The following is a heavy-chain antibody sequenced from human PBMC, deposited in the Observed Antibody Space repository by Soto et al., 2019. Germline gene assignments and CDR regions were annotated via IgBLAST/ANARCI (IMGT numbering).Heavy chain of an antibody. CDR1: GGSISSYY. Sequence: SETLSLTCTVSGGSISSYYWSWIRQPPGKGLEWIGYIYYSGSTNYNPSLKSRVTISVDTSKNPFSLKLSSVTAADTAVYYCARDNVIGYSSSWNNWFDPWGQGTLVTVSS. CDR2: IYYSGST. V-gene: IGHV4-59*01. J-gene: IGHJ5*02. D-gene: IGHD6-13*01. CDR3: ARDNVIGYSSSWNNWFDP.